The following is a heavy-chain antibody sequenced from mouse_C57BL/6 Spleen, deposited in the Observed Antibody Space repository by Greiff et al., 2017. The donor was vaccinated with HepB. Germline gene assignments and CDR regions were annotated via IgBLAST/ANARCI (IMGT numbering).Heavy chain of an antibody. V-gene: IGHV1-55*01. D-gene: IGHD2-1*01. CDR1: GYTFTSYW. Sequence: QVHVKQPGAELVKPGASVKMSCKASGYTFTSYWITWVKQRPGQGLEWIGDIYPGSGSTNYNEKFKSKATLTVDTSSSTAYMQLSSLTSEDSAVYYCARQGYGNRFAYWGQGTLVTVSA. CDR2: IYPGSGST. J-gene: IGHJ3*01. CDR3: ARQGYGNRFAY.